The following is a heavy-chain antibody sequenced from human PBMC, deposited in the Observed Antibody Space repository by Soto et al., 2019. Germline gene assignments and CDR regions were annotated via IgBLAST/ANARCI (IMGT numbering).Heavy chain of an antibody. CDR3: AREGPIAAAGTYYYYYYMDV. D-gene: IGHD6-13*01. Sequence: QVQLVQSGAEVKKPGASVKVSCKASGYTFTGYYMHWVRQAPGQGLEWMGWINPNSGGTNYAQKIQGWVTMTRDTSISTAYMELSRLRSDDTAVYYCAREGPIAAAGTYYYYYYMDVWGKGTTVTVSS. J-gene: IGHJ6*03. V-gene: IGHV1-2*04. CDR2: INPNSGGT. CDR1: GYTFTGYY.